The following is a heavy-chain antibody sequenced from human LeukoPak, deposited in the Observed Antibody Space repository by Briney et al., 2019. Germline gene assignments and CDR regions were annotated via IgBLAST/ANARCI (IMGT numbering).Heavy chain of an antibody. CDR3: ARLPKYCSSTSCYFYYYYMDV. J-gene: IGHJ6*03. CDR2: INHSGST. V-gene: IGHV4-34*01. CDR1: GGSFSGYY. Sequence: PSETLFLTCAVYGGSFSGYYWSWIRQPPGKGLEWIGEINHSGSTNYNPSLMSRVTISVDTSKNQFSLKLSSVTAADTAVYYCARLPKYCSSTSCYFYYYYMDVWGKGTTVTVSS. D-gene: IGHD2-2*01.